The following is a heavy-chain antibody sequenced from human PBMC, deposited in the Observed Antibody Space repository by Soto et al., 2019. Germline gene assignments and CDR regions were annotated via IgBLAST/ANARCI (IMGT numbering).Heavy chain of an antibody. CDR1: AYTFTSYG. Sequence: ASVKVSGKASAYTFTSYGISWVRQAPGQGLEWMGWISPYNGNTNYAQKLQGRVTMTTDTSTSTAYMELRSLRSDDTAVYYCARDSAGYSSGWGDAFDIWGQGTMVTVSS. V-gene: IGHV1-18*04. D-gene: IGHD6-19*01. CDR2: ISPYNGNT. J-gene: IGHJ3*02. CDR3: ARDSAGYSSGWGDAFDI.